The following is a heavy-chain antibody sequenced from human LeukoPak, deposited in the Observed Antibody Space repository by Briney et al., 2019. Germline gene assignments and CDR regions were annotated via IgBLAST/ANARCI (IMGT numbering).Heavy chain of an antibody. Sequence: GGSLRLSCAVSGFTVSSNYMSWVRQAPGKGLEWVSVIYSGGSTYYADSVKGRFTISRDNSKNTLYLQMNSLRAEDTAVYYCARALPSSLFAFDIWGQGTMVTVSS. CDR2: IYSGGST. D-gene: IGHD6-13*01. CDR1: GFTVSSNY. CDR3: ARALPSSLFAFDI. V-gene: IGHV3-53*01. J-gene: IGHJ3*02.